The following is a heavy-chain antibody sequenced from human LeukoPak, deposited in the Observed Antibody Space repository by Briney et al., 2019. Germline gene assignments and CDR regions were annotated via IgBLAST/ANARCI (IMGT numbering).Heavy chain of an antibody. CDR3: ARVKDNFETGYYAYGY. Sequence: HPGGSLRLSCAASGFTFSSYAMSWVRQAPGKGLEWVSAISGSGGSTSYAQKFQGRVTMTRDMSTSTVYMELSSLRSEDTAVYYCARVKDNFETGYYAYGYWGQGTLVTVSS. CDR1: GFTFSSYA. V-gene: IGHV3-23*01. CDR2: ISGSGGST. D-gene: IGHD3/OR15-3a*01. J-gene: IGHJ4*02.